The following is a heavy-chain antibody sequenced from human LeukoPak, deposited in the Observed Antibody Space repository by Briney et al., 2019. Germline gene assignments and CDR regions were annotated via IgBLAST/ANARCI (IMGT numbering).Heavy chain of an antibody. CDR1: GFTFSSYA. V-gene: IGHV3-23*01. J-gene: IGHJ3*02. D-gene: IGHD5-18*01. CDR2: FSGSGGST. Sequence: GGSLRLSCAASGFTFSSYAMSWVRQAPGKGLECISGFSGSGGSTYYADSVKGRFTISRDNSKNTLYLQMNSLRAEDTAVYYCARSYGYGVDAFDIWGQGTMTVSS. CDR3: ARSYGYGVDAFDI.